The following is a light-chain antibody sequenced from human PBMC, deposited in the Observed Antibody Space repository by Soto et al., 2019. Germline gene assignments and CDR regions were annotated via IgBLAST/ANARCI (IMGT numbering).Light chain of an antibody. V-gene: IGKV3-15*01. CDR3: QRYDEWPLT. CDR1: QSVSNN. CDR2: FAS. Sequence: EIVMTQSPATLSVSPGERATLSCRASQSVSNNLAWYQQKPGQAPRLLIYFASTRATGIPARFSGSGSGTQFTLTITSLQSEDVAVYYCQRYDEWPLTFGGGTKVETK. J-gene: IGKJ4*01.